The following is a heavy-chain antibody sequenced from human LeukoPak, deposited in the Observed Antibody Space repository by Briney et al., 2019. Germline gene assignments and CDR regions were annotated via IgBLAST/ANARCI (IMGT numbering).Heavy chain of an antibody. D-gene: IGHD6-6*01. CDR2: IKSDGSST. Sequence: SGGSLRLSCAASGFTFSSYWMHWVRQAPGKGLVWVSRIKSDGSSTSYADSVKGRFTISRDNAKNTLYQQMNSLRAEDTAVYYCARRSAARDAFDIWGQGTMVTGSS. CDR1: GFTFSSYW. V-gene: IGHV3-74*01. J-gene: IGHJ3*02. CDR3: ARRSAARDAFDI.